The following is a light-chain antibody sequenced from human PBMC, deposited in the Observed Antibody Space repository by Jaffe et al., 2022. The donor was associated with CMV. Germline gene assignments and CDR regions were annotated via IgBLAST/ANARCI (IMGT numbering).Light chain of an antibody. V-gene: IGLV2-23*02. Sequence: QSALTQPASVSGSPGQSITISCTGTSSDVGSYSLVSWYQQHPGKAPKLMIYEVTKRPSGVSNHFSGAKSGNTASLTISGLQSEDEADYYCCSYAGSSTWVFGGGTKLTVL. J-gene: IGLJ3*02. CDR3: CSYAGSSTWV. CDR2: EVT. CDR1: SSDVGSYSL.